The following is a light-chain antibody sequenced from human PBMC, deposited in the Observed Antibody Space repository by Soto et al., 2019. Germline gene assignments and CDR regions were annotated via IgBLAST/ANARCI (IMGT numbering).Light chain of an antibody. Sequence: QSALTQPASVSGSPGQSITISCTGTSSDIGESNYVSWYQQHPGRAPRLLIHRNNERPSGVPDRFSGSKSGTSASLAISGLRSEDEADYYCASWDDNLSGFYVFGTGTKLTVL. CDR2: RNN. CDR1: SSDIGESNY. CDR3: ASWDDNLSGFYV. J-gene: IGLJ1*01. V-gene: IGLV1-47*01.